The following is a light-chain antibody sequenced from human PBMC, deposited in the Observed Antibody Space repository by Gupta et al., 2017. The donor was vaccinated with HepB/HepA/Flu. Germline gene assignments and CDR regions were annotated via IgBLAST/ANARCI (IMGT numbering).Light chain of an antibody. Sequence: EIVLTQSPDTLSLSPGEGAALSCRASRSVNNYLVWHQQQPGQPPRLLIYDSSNRATGIPARFSGRGSGTDFTLTISSLEPEDSAVYYCQQRGSWPRTFGRGTRLEI. CDR3: QQRGSWPRT. CDR2: DSS. V-gene: IGKV3-11*01. J-gene: IGKJ1*01. CDR1: RSVNNY.